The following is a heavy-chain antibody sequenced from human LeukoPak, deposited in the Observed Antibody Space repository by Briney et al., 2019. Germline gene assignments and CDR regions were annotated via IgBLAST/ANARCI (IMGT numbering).Heavy chain of an antibody. CDR2: ISSDGSYT. J-gene: IGHJ4*02. CDR3: GRGFGTT. CDR1: DFTFSSNW. D-gene: IGHD1-1*01. Sequence: GRSLRLSCTASDFTFSSNWMYWVRQAPGKGLVWVSRISSDGSYTSYADSVKGRFTISRDNAKNTLYLQMNNLRPEDTAVYYCGRGFGTTWGQGTLVSVSS. V-gene: IGHV3-74*01.